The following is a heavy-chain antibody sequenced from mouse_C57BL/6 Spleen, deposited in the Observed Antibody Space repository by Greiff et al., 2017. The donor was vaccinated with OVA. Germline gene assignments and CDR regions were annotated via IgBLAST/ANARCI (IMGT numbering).Heavy chain of an antibody. CDR2: IHPNSGST. Sequence: QVQLQQPGAELVKPGASVKLSCKASGYTFTSYWMHWVKQRPGQGLEWIGMIHPNSGSTNYNEKFKSKATLTVDKSSSTAYMQLSSLTSEDSAVYYCARSGPYDYDGAMEYWGQGTSVTVSS. J-gene: IGHJ4*01. CDR3: ARSGPYDYDGAMEY. D-gene: IGHD2-4*01. CDR1: GYTFTSYW. V-gene: IGHV1-64*01.